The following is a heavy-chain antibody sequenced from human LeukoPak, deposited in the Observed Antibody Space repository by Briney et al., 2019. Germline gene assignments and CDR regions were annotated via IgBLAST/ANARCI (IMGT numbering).Heavy chain of an antibody. V-gene: IGHV4-59*05. Sequence: SETLSLTCTVSGGSISSYYWSWIRQPPGKGLEWIGSIYYSGSTYYNPSLKSRVTISVDTSKNQFSLKLSSVTAADTAVYYCAGTNSSGPSDYWGQGTLVTVSS. CDR3: AGTNSSGPSDY. J-gene: IGHJ4*02. D-gene: IGHD6-19*01. CDR1: GGSISSYY. CDR2: IYYSGST.